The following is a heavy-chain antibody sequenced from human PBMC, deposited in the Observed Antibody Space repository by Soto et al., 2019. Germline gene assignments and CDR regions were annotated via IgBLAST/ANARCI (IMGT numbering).Heavy chain of an antibody. J-gene: IGHJ3*02. Sequence: GTSVKVSCEACGGSFSSYAISWVRQAPEQGLEWMGGIIPIFGTANYAQKFQGRVTITADESTSTAYMELSSLRSEDTAVYYCARVRVVPAAIGAFDIWGQGTMVTVSS. CDR1: GGSFSSYA. D-gene: IGHD2-2*02. V-gene: IGHV1-69*13. CDR3: ARVRVVPAAIGAFDI. CDR2: IIPIFGTA.